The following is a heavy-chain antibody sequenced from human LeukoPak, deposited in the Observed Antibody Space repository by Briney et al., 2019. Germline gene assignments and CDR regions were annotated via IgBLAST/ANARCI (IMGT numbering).Heavy chain of an antibody. V-gene: IGHV1-8*01. Sequence: GASVKVSCKASGYTFTSYDINWVRQATGQGLEWMGWMNPNSGNTGYAQKFQGRVTMTRNTSISTAYMELSSLRSEDTAVYYCARDDGSGSYYTYYYYGMDVWGQGTTVTVSS. CDR1: GYTFTSYD. CDR2: MNPNSGNT. D-gene: IGHD3-10*01. CDR3: ARDDGSGSYYTYYYYGMDV. J-gene: IGHJ6*02.